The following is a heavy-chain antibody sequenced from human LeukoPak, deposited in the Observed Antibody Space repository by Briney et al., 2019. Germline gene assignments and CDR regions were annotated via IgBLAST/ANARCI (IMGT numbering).Heavy chain of an antibody. D-gene: IGHD3/OR15-3a*01. CDR1: GFIFNNYA. J-gene: IGHJ6*03. CDR2: ISGSGGST. CDR3: AKALDLSYYYMDV. V-gene: IGHV3-23*01. Sequence: GGSLRLSCAASGFIFNNYALSWVRQAPGKGLEWVSAISGSGGSTYYADSVKGRFTISRDNSKNTLYLQMNSLRAEDTAVYYCAKALDLSYYYMDVWGKGTTVTVSS.